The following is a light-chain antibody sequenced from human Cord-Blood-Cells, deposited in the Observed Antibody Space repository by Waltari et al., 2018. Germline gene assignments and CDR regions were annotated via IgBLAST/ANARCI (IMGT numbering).Light chain of an antibody. J-gene: IGLJ3*02. CDR2: EDS. CDR3: YSTDSSGNRV. V-gene: IGLV3-10*01. Sequence: SYELTQPPSASVSPGQTARITSSGDALPKKYAYWYQQKSGQAPVLFIYEDSKRPTGIPERFSGSSSGTMATLTISGAQVEDEADYYCYSTDSSGNRVFGGGTKLTVL. CDR1: ALPKKY.